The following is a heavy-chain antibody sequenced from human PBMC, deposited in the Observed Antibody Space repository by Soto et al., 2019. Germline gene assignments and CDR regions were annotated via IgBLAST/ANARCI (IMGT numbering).Heavy chain of an antibody. CDR2: IYYSGST. Sequence: QVQLQESGPGLVKPSQTLSLTCTVSGGSISSGGYYWSWIRQHPGKGLEWIGYIYYSGSTYYNPSLKSRVTISVDTAKNQFSLKLSSVTAADKAVYYCARDNSSAHDDAFDIWGQGTMVSVSS. CDR3: ARDNSSAHDDAFDI. V-gene: IGHV4-31*03. J-gene: IGHJ3*02. D-gene: IGHD3-22*01. CDR1: GGSISSGGYY.